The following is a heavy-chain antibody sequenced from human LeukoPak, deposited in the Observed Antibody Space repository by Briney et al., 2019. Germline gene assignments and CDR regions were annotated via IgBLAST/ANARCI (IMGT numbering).Heavy chain of an antibody. CDR3: AREEDYYDSSGHSSYFDY. CDR2: IYTSGST. V-gene: IGHV4-4*07. Sequence: SETLSLTRTISGGSISSYYWSWIRQPAGKELEWIGHIYTSGSTTYNPSLKSRVTMSVDTSKKQFSLKLRSVTAADTAVYYCAREEDYYDSSGHSSYFDYWGQGTLVTVSS. J-gene: IGHJ4*02. CDR1: GGSISSYY. D-gene: IGHD3-22*01.